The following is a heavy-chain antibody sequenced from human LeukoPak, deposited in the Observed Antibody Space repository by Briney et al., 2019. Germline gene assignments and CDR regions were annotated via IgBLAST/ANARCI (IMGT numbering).Heavy chain of an antibody. V-gene: IGHV1-2*02. CDR2: INPNSGGT. CDR3: ARWGNSGFDY. Sequence: EPSVKLSCKASGYTLTGYYMHCVRQAPGQGLEWMGRINPNSGGTNYVERCQGRVTMTRDTSISTAYMELSRLTSDDTAMYYCARWGNSGFDYWGQGTLVTVSS. J-gene: IGHJ4*02. D-gene: IGHD1-1*01. CDR1: GYTLTGYY.